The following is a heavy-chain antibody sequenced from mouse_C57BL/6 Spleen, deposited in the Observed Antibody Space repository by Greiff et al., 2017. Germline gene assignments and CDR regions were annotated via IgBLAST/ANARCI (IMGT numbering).Heavy chain of an antibody. V-gene: IGHV1-18*01. CDR2: INPNNGGT. CDR3: ARRGHYYGDYFDY. Sequence: EVQVVESGPELVKPGASVKIPCKASGYTFTDYNMDWVKQSHGKSLEWIGDINPNNGGTIYNQKFKGKATLTVDKSSSTAYMELRGLTSEDTAVYYCARRGHYYGDYFDYWGQGTTLTVSS. J-gene: IGHJ2*01. D-gene: IGHD1-2*01. CDR1: GYTFTDYN.